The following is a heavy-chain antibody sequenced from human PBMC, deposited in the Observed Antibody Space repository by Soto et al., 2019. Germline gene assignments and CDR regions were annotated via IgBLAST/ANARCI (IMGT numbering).Heavy chain of an antibody. Sequence: RLSCAASGFTFSSYAMHWVRQAPGKGLEWVAVISYDGSNKYYADSVKGRFTISRDNSKNTLYLQMNSLRAEDTAVYYCARGGARTYYYDSSGYYPFDYWGQGTMVTVYS. D-gene: IGHD3-22*01. V-gene: IGHV3-30-3*01. CDR2: ISYDGSNK. CDR3: ARGGARTYYYDSSGYYPFDY. J-gene: IGHJ4*02. CDR1: GFTFSSYA.